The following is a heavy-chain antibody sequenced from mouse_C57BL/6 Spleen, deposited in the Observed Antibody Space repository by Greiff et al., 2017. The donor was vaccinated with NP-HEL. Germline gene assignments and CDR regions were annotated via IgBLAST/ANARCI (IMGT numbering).Heavy chain of an antibody. J-gene: IGHJ4*01. CDR2: IHPNSGST. CDR1: GYTFTSYW. CDR3: APLYGKKAMDY. D-gene: IGHD2-1*01. V-gene: IGHV1-64*01. Sequence: QVQLQQPGAELVKPGASVKLSCKASGYTFTSYWMHWVKQRPGQGLEWIGMIHPNSGSTNYNEKFKSKATLTVDKSSSTAYMQLSSLTSEDSAVYYCAPLYGKKAMDYWGQGTSVTVSS.